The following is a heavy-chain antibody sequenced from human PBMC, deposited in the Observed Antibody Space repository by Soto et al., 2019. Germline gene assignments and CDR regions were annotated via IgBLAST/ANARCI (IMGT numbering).Heavy chain of an antibody. CDR3: ARIYILYYCGTEV. V-gene: IGHV4-61*01. D-gene: IGHD2-15*01. Sequence: QVQLQESGPRLVRPSETLSLTCSVSGGSLSGGSYYWSWIRQPPGKGLEWIGYIYYTGSTNYNPSLKRRVTISLDTSKHQFSLNLSSVTAADTAVYYWARIYILYYCGTEVWGQGTTVTVSS. J-gene: IGHJ6*02. CDR2: IYYTGST. CDR1: GGSLSGGSYY.